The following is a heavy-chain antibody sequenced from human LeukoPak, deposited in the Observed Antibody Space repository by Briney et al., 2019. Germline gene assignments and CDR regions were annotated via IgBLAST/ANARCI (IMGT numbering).Heavy chain of an antibody. CDR1: GFTFSDYY. CDR3: AREDIVATGYGLGWDY. J-gene: IGHJ4*02. Sequence: NPGGSLRLSCAASGFTFSDYYMSWIRQAPGKGLEWVSYISSSGSTIYYADSVKGRFTISRDNAKNSLYLQMNSLRAEDTAVYYCAREDIVATGYGLGWDYWGQGTLVTVSS. CDR2: ISSSGSTI. V-gene: IGHV3-11*01. D-gene: IGHD5-12*01.